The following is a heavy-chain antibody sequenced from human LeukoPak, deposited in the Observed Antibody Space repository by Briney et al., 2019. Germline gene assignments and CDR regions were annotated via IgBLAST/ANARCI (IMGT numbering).Heavy chain of an antibody. CDR3: ARPPGPYDAFDI. J-gene: IGHJ3*02. CDR2: IYYSGST. Sequence: SETLSLTCTVSGGSVSSGSYYWSWIRQPPGKGLEWIGYIYYSGSTNYNPSLKSRVTISVDTSKNQFSLKLSSVTAADTAVYYCARPPGPYDAFDIWGQGTMVTVSS. CDR1: GGSVSSGSYY. V-gene: IGHV4-61*01.